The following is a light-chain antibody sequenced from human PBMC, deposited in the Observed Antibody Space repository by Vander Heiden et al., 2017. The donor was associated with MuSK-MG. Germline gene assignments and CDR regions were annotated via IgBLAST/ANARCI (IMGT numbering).Light chain of an antibody. V-gene: IGKV1-39*01. CDR2: TAS. J-gene: IGKJ4*01. CDR3: EQSDTYPCT. Sequence: DVQMTQSPASLSESVGDTVTITCRASRDISNYVNWYQLKEGKAPKVLIYTASRLQNGVPLRFSGSGSGTDFVLTIRSLQPEDVATYFCEQSDTYPCTFGGGTKVDLK. CDR1: RDISNY.